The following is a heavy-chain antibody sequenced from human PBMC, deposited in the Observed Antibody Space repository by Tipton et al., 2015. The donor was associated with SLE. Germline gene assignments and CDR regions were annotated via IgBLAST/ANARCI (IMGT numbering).Heavy chain of an antibody. CDR3: ARTAGYSKAIGY. J-gene: IGHJ4*02. Sequence: TLSLTCTVSGDSISSGDYYWTRIRQTPGKGLEWIGFIYDTGNIYYNPSLKSRFTISIDTSKNQFSLNLRSVTAADTAVYYCARTAGYSKAIGYWGQGTLVTVSS. CDR2: IYDTGNI. CDR1: GDSISSGDYY. D-gene: IGHD1-26*01. V-gene: IGHV4-30-4*01.